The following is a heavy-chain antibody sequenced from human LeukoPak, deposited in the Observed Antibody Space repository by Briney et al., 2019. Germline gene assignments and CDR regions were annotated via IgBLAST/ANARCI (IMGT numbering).Heavy chain of an antibody. V-gene: IGHV3-21*01. CDR2: ISSSSSYI. CDR3: VRAAKGVGATSSDWYFEL. D-gene: IGHD1-26*01. CDR1: GFTFSGYT. J-gene: IGHJ2*01. Sequence: SGGALRLSCAASGFTFSGYTMNWVRQAPGKGLEWVSSISSSSSYIYYADSVKGRFTISRDNAKKSLYLQMNSLRAEDTAVYYCVRAAKGVGATSSDWYFELWGRGTLVTVSS.